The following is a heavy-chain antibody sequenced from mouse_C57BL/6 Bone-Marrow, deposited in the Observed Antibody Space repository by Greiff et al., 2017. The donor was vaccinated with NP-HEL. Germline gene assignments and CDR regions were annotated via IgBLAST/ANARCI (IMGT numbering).Heavy chain of an antibody. J-gene: IGHJ2*01. V-gene: IGHV1-64*01. D-gene: IGHD2-4*01. Sequence: QVQLKQPGAELVKPGASVKLSCKASGYTFTSYWMHWVKQRPGQGLEWIGMIYPNSGSTNYNEKFKSKATLTVDKSSSTAYMQLSSLTSEDSAVYYCARGDYDEGDYWGQGTTLTVSS. CDR3: ARGDYDEGDY. CDR2: IYPNSGST. CDR1: GYTFTSYW.